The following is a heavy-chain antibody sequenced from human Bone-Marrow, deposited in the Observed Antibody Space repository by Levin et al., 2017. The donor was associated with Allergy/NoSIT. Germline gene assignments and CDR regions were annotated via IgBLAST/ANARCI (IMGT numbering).Heavy chain of an antibody. Sequence: GGSLRLSCVASGFTFSNYWMSWVRQAPGKGLEWVANINQDGSDKNYVDSVKGRFTISRDNAKNSLPLQMNNLTAEDTAVYFWARDVEVGGVTTRTYYDYGLDVWGQGTLVTVSS. CDR3: ARDVEVGGVTTRTYYDYGLDV. V-gene: IGHV3-7*01. J-gene: IGHJ6*02. CDR2: INQDGSDK. CDR1: GFTFSNYW. D-gene: IGHD3-16*01.